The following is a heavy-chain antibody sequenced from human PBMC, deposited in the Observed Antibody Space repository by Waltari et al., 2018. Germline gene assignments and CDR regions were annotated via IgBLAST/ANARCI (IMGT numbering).Heavy chain of an antibody. Sequence: QVQLQESGPGLVKPSETLSLTCTVSGGSLSSYYWSWIRQPPGKGLEWIGYIYYSGSTNYNPSLKSRVTISVDTSKNQFSLKLSSVTAADTAVYYCARGSSWFDYWGQGTLVTVSS. J-gene: IGHJ4*02. CDR3: ARGSSWFDY. V-gene: IGHV4-59*01. CDR1: GGSLSSYY. D-gene: IGHD6-13*01. CDR2: IYYSGST.